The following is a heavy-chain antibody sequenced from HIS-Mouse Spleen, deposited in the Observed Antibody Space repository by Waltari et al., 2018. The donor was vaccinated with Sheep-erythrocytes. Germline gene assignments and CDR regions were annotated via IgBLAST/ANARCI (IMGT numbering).Heavy chain of an antibody. CDR2: IYYSGST. J-gene: IGHJ4*02. V-gene: IGHV4-39*01. CDR3: ARHKDTAMVHFDY. Sequence: QLQLQESGPGLVKPSETLSLPCPVYGGSISSRSYYWGWIRQPPGKGLEWIGSIYYSGSTYYNPSLKSRVTISVDTSKNQFSLKLSSVTAADTAVYYCARHKDTAMVHFDYWGQGTLVTVSS. CDR1: GGSISSRSYY. D-gene: IGHD5-18*01.